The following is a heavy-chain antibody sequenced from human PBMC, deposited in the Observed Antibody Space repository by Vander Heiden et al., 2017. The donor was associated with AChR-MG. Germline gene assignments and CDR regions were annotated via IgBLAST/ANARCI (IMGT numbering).Heavy chain of an antibody. D-gene: IGHD4-4*01. CDR2: INHSGST. J-gene: IGHJ6*02. CDR3: ARDHEYSNYQYYYGMDV. CDR1: GGSFIRYY. Sequence: QVQLQQWGAGLLKPSETLSLTRAVHGGSFIRYYWTWIRQPPGKGLKWIGEINHSGSTNYNPSLKGRVTISLDTSKNQFSLKLSSVTAADTAVYYCARDHEYSNYQYYYGMDVWGQGTTVTVSS. V-gene: IGHV4-34*01.